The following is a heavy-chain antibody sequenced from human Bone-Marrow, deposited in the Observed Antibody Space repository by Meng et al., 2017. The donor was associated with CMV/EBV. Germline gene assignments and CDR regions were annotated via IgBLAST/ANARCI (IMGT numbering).Heavy chain of an antibody. CDR3: ARGGIPPRYFDY. V-gene: IGHV4-34*01. Sequence: SETLSLTCAVYGGSFSGYYWSWIRQPPGKGLEWIGEINHSGSTYYNPSLKSRVTISVDTSKNQFSLKLSSVTAADTAVYYCARGGIPPRYFDYWGQGTLVTVSS. CDR1: GGSFSGYY. CDR2: INHSGST. J-gene: IGHJ4*02. D-gene: IGHD2-21*01.